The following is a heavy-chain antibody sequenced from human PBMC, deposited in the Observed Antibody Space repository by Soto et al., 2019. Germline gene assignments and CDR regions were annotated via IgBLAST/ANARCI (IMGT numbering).Heavy chain of an antibody. CDR1: GYSISSGYY. Sequence: SETLSLTCAVSGYSISSGYYWGWIRQTPGKGLEWIASIYHSGSTYYNPSLKSRVTISVDTSKNQFSLKLTSATAADTAVYYCARGAATVTPGWFDPWGQGIMVTVSS. D-gene: IGHD4-17*01. J-gene: IGHJ5*02. CDR2: IYHSGST. CDR3: ARGAATVTPGWFDP. V-gene: IGHV4-38-2*01.